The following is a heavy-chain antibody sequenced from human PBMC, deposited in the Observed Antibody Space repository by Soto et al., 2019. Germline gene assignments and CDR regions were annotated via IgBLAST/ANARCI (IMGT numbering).Heavy chain of an antibody. Sequence: QVQLQESGPGLVKASQTLSLTCTVSGGSIRSENYYWNWIRQRPGKGLEWIGYIPYTGTTAYNPSLQSRVSISRDSSQNHLSLRVNSVTAADAAIYYCVRDHAEQRDGKNYYTGMAVWGHGTPVTVSS. J-gene: IGHJ6*02. CDR3: VRDHAEQRDGKNYYTGMAV. CDR2: IPYTGTT. V-gene: IGHV4-31*03. D-gene: IGHD6-25*01. CDR1: GGSIRSENYY.